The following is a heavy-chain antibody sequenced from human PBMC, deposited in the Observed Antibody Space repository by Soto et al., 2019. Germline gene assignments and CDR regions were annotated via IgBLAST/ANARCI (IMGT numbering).Heavy chain of an antibody. CDR1: GYIFTNFY. V-gene: IGHV1-46*03. CDR2: INPNGGST. Sequence: QVQLVQPGAEVKKPGASVKFSCKASGYIFTNFYIHWVRQAPGQGLEWIGIINPNGGSTNYAQNFRGRVTMTRDTSTSTVYMDLSSLSSEDTAVYYCTRGLASGDYWGQGTLITVSS. CDR3: TRGLASGDY. D-gene: IGHD6-6*01. J-gene: IGHJ4*02.